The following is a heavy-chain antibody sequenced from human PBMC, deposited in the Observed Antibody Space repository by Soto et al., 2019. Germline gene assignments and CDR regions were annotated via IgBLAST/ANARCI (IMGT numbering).Heavy chain of an antibody. CDR2: ISYDGSNK. CDR3: AKEGYYYDSSGYRGGHFDY. J-gene: IGHJ4*02. V-gene: IGHV3-30-3*02. Sequence: ESGGGVVQPGRSLRLSCAASGFTFSSYAMHWVRQAPGKGLEWVAVISYDGSNKYYADSVKGRFTISRDNSKNTLYLQMNSLRAEDTAVYYCAKEGYYYDSSGYRGGHFDYWGQGTLVTVSS. CDR1: GFTFSSYA. D-gene: IGHD3-22*01.